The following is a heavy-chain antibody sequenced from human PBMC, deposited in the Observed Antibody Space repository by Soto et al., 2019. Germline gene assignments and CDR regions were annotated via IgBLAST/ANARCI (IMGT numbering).Heavy chain of an antibody. CDR2: INHSGST. J-gene: IGHJ6*02. D-gene: IGHD3-3*01. Sequence: SETLSLTCAVYGGSFSGYYWSWIRQPPGKGLEWIGEINHSGSTNYNPSLKSRVTISVDTSKNQFSLKLSSVTAADTAVYYCARGRLTYYDFWSGFSSNVYYYYGMDVWGQGTTVTVSS. V-gene: IGHV4-34*01. CDR1: GGSFSGYY. CDR3: ARGRLTYYDFWSGFSSNVYYYYGMDV.